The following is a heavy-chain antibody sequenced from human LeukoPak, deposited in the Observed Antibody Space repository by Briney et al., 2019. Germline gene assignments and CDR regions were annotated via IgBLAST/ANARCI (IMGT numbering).Heavy chain of an antibody. CDR3: VRNLPGAGY. D-gene: IGHD3-9*01. J-gene: IGHJ4*02. CDR2: IKTDGSGT. CDR1: GFTFNNYW. Sequence: GGSLRLSCAASGFTFNNYWLSWVRQAPGKGLEWVANIKTDGSGTYYVDAVKGRFTISRDNAKNSLYLQMNNLRVEDTAVYYCVRNLPGAGYWGQGTLVIVSS. V-gene: IGHV3-7*01.